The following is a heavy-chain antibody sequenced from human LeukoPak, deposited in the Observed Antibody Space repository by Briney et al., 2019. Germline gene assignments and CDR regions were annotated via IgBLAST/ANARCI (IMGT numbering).Heavy chain of an antibody. CDR3: ALRSYYYGSGDY. CDR1: GYTFTGYY. J-gene: IGHJ4*02. CDR2: INPNSGNT. V-gene: IGHV1-8*02. D-gene: IGHD3-10*01. Sequence: ASVKVSCKASGYTFTGYYMHWVRQAPGQGLEWMGWINPNSGNTGYAQKFQGRVTMTRNTSISTAYMELSSLRSEDTAVYYCALRSYYYGSGDYWGQGTLVTVSS.